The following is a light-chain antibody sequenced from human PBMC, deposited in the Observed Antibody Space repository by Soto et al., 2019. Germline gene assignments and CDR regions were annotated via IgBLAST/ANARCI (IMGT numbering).Light chain of an antibody. V-gene: IGKV1-5*03. CDR2: KAS. Sequence: DIQMTQSPSTLSASVGDRVTITCRASQSISSWLAWYQQKPGKAPKLLIYKASSLEGGVPSRFSGSGSGTDFTLTISSLQPDDFATYYCQQYHSYSLTFGGGPRWIS. CDR1: QSISSW. J-gene: IGKJ4*01. CDR3: QQYHSYSLT.